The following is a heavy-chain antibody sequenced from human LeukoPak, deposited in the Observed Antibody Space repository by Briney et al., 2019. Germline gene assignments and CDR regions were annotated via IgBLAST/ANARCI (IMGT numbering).Heavy chain of an antibody. Sequence: GGSLRLSCAASGFTFSSYGMTWVRQAPGKGLEWVSFISSSSDYIYYADSVKGRFTISRDKAKNSLYLQMNSLRAEDTAVYYCARDPVYYYDSSGTFFDYWGQGTLVTVSS. CDR3: ARDPVYYYDSSGTFFDY. J-gene: IGHJ4*02. D-gene: IGHD3-22*01. V-gene: IGHV3-21*01. CDR1: GFTFSSYG. CDR2: ISSSSDYI.